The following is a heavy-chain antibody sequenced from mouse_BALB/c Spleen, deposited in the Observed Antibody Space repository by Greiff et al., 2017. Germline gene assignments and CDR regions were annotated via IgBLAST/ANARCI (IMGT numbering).Heavy chain of an antibody. Sequence: EVQVVESGGGLVKPGGSLKLSCAASGFAFSSYDMSWVRQTPEKRLEWVAYISSGGGSTYYPDTVKGRFTISRDNAKNTLYLQMSSLKSEDTAMYYCARHPYVDYWGQGTSVTVSS. CDR1: GFAFSSYD. D-gene: IGHD2-12*01. CDR3: ARHPYVDY. J-gene: IGHJ4*01. CDR2: ISSGGGST. V-gene: IGHV5-12-1*01.